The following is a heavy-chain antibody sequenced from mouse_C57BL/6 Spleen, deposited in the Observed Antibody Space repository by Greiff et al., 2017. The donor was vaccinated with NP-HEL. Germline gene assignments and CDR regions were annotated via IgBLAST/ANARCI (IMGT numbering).Heavy chain of an antibody. J-gene: IGHJ1*03. V-gene: IGHV5-9*01. Sequence: EVQVVESGGGLMKPGGSLRLSCAASGFTFSSYTMSWVRQTPEKRLEWVATITGGGGNTYYPDSVKGRFTISRDDAKNTLYLHMSSLRSEDTALYYCTRHPYCSNYGWYFHVWGTGTTVTVSA. CDR1: GFTFSSYT. D-gene: IGHD2-5*01. CDR3: TRHPYCSNYGWYFHV. CDR2: ITGGGGNT.